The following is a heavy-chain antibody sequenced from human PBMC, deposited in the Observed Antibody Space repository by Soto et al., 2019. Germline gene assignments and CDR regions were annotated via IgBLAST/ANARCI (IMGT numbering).Heavy chain of an antibody. J-gene: IGHJ3*02. Sequence: GEALKISCKGSGYSFTSYWIGWVRQMPGKGVELMGIIYPGDSDTRYRPSFQGQVTISAYKSISTAYLQWSSLKASDTAMYYCARSYYGSGPQTQGRAFYXWGQVTMFTVS. CDR2: IYPGDSDT. CDR1: GYSFTSYW. V-gene: IGHV5-51*01. D-gene: IGHD3-10*01. CDR3: ARSYYGSGPQTQGRAFYX.